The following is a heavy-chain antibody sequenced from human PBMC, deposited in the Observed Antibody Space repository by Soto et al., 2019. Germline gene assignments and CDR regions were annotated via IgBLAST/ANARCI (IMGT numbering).Heavy chain of an antibody. CDR3: TTAHYYDSSGYYWVPDYYYGMDV. CDR2: IKSKTDGGTT. J-gene: IGHJ6*02. Sequence: GGSLRLSCAASGFTFSNAWMNWVRQAPGKGLEWVGRIKSKTDGGTTDYAAPVKGRFTISRDDSKNTLYLQMNSLKTEDTAVYYCTTAHYYDSSGYYWVPDYYYGMDVWGQGTTVTVSS. CDR1: GFTFSNAW. D-gene: IGHD3-22*01. V-gene: IGHV3-15*07.